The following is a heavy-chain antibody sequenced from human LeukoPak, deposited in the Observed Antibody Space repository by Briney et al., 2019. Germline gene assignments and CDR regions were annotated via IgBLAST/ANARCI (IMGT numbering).Heavy chain of an antibody. CDR1: GFTFSDYG. D-gene: IGHD2-15*01. CDR3: AREVLRGYYYYYYYMDV. CDR2: ISPYNGYT. Sequence: GASVKVSCKASGFTFSDYGVSWVRQAPGQGLEWMGWISPYNGYTSYAQEFQDRVTMTTDTSTSTAYMELRSVRPDDTAVYYCAREVLRGYYYYYYYMDVWGKGTTVTVSS. V-gene: IGHV1-18*01. J-gene: IGHJ6*03.